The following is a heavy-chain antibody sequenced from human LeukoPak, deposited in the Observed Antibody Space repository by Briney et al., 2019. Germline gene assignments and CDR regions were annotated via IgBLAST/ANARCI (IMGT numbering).Heavy chain of an antibody. CDR2: INHSGST. Sequence: SETLSLTCAVYGGSFSGYYWSWIRQPPGKGLEWIGEINHSGSTNYNPSLKSRVTISVDTSKNQFSLKLSSVTAADTAVYYCARIMTTVTSEVGWFDPWGQGTLVTVSS. D-gene: IGHD4-17*01. V-gene: IGHV4-34*01. J-gene: IGHJ5*02. CDR3: ARIMTTVTSEVGWFDP. CDR1: GGSFSGYY.